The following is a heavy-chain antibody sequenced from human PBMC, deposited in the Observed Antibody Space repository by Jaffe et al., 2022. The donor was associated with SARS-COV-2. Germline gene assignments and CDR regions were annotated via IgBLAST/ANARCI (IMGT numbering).Heavy chain of an antibody. CDR2: IDPSDSYT. CDR1: GYSFTSYW. D-gene: IGHD2-2*01. V-gene: IGHV5-10-1*03. CDR3: ARRGYCSSTSCYFYYYGMDV. Sequence: EVQLVQSGAEVKKPGESLRISCKGSGYSFTSYWISWVRQMPGKGLEWMGRIDPSDSYTNYSPSFQGHVTISADKSISTAYLQWSSLKASDTAMYYCARRGYCSSTSCYFYYYGMDVWGQGTTVTVSS. J-gene: IGHJ6*02.